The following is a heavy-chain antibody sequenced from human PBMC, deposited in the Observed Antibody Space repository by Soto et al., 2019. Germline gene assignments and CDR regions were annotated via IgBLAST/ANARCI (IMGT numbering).Heavy chain of an antibody. CDR2: INPSGGST. D-gene: IGHD3-22*01. CDR1: GYTFTSYY. J-gene: IGHJ4*02. CDR3: ARDVIVGDSSGYYYRFDY. V-gene: IGHV1-46*01. Sequence: GASVKVSCKASGYTFTSYYMHWVRQAPGQGLEWMGIINPSGGSTSYAQKFQGRVTMTRDTSTSTVYMELSSLRSEDTAVYYCARDVIVGDSSGYYYRFDYWGQGTLVTVSS.